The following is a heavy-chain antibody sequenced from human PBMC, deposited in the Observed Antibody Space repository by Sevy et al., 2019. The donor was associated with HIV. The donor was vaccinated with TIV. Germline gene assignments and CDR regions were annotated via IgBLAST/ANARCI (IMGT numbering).Heavy chain of an antibody. CDR2: IIPIFGTA. CDR3: ARSADNRDAFDI. J-gene: IGHJ3*02. D-gene: IGHD6-25*01. Sequence: ASVKVSCKASGGTFSSYAISWVRQAPGQGLEWMGGIIPIFGTANYAQKFQGRVTITADESTSTAYMELSSLRSEDTAVYYCARSADNRDAFDIWGQGTMVTVSS. V-gene: IGHV1-69*13. CDR1: GGTFSSYA.